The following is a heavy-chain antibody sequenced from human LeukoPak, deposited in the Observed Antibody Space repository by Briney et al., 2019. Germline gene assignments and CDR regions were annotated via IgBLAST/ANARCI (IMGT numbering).Heavy chain of an antibody. CDR1: GFTVSSNY. V-gene: IGHV3-53*04. J-gene: IGHJ3*02. CDR2: IYSGGST. Sequence: GGSLRLSCAASGFTVSSNYMSWVRQAPGKGLEWVSIIYSGGSTYYADSVKGRFTISRHNSKNTLYLQMNSLRAEDTAVYYRAREVGGSAFDIWGQGTMVTVSS. CDR3: AREVGGSAFDI. D-gene: IGHD3-16*01.